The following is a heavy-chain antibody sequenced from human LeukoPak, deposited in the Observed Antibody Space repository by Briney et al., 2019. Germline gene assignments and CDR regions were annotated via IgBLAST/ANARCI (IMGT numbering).Heavy chain of an antibody. V-gene: IGHV4-39*01. CDR1: GGSISSSSYY. Sequence: PSETLSLTCTVSGGSISSSSYYWGWIRQPPGKGLEWIGSIYYSGSTYYNPSLKSRVTISVDTSKNQFSLKLSSVTAADTAVYYCARLVAAVAGNYYYYMDVWGKGTTVTISS. CDR2: IYYSGST. CDR3: ARLVAAVAGNYYYYMDV. D-gene: IGHD6-19*01. J-gene: IGHJ6*03.